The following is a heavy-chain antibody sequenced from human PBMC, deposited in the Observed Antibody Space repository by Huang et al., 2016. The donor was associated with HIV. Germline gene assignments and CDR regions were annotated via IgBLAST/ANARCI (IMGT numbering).Heavy chain of an antibody. CDR2: SYPGDSDT. J-gene: IGHJ6*02. CDR1: GYRFRSNW. D-gene: IGHD3-10*01. CDR3: ARLIGSPSFYYGLDV. Sequence: EVQLVQSGAEVKKPVESLTISCKCSGYRFRSNWIGWVRQVPGKGLEWMGSSYPGDSDTRYSTSLQGQLTTSADKSINTAYLQWSSLKASDTAMYYCARLIGSPSFYYGLDVWGQGTTVTVSS. V-gene: IGHV5-51*01.